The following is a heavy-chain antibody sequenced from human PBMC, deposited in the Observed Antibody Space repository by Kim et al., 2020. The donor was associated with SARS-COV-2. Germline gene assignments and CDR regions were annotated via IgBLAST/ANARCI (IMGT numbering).Heavy chain of an antibody. J-gene: IGHJ5*02. D-gene: IGHD5-12*01. CDR3: ARLGISKRWLQQPTHNWFDP. Sequence: SETLSLTCTVSGGSISSSSYYWGWIRQPPGKGLEWIGSIYYSGSTYYNPSLKSRVTISVDTSKNQFSLKLSSVTAADTAVYYCARLGISKRWLQQPTHNWFDPWGQGTLVTVSS. V-gene: IGHV4-39*01. CDR2: IYYSGST. CDR1: GGSISSSSYY.